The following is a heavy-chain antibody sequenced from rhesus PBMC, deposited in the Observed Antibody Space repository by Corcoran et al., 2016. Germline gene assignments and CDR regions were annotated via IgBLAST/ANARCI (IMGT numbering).Heavy chain of an antibody. V-gene: IGHV3-136*01. J-gene: IGHJ4*01. D-gene: IGHD1-7*02. Sequence: EVQLVESGGGLVQPGGSLRLSRVASGFTFSSFDMSWVRQAPGKGLEWVSYISYNCQPLYYADPVKGRFTISRDNAKTSLSLQMSSLRAEDTAVYYCTREPLFITGTTYRFFDYWGQGVLVTVSS. CDR3: TREPLFITGTTYRFFDY. CDR1: GFTFSSFD. CDR2: ISYNCQPL.